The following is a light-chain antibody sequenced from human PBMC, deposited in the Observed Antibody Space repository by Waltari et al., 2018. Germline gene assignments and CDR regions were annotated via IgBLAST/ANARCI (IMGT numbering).Light chain of an antibody. CDR2: VNT. J-gene: IGLJ2*01. V-gene: IGLV1-40*01. Sequence: QSVLTPPPSVSGAPGQRVTISCTGSRPNIGAGYDVHWYQQVPGTAPKLLIYVNTNRPSGVPDRFSGSRSGTSASLAITGLRAEDEADYYCQSYDSSLSGRIFGGGTKVTVL. CDR1: RPNIGAGYD. CDR3: QSYDSSLSGRI.